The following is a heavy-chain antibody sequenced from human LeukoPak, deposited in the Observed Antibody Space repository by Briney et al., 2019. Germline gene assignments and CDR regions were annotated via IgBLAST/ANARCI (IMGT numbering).Heavy chain of an antibody. Sequence: SETLSLTCAVYGGSFSGYYWSWIRQPPGKGLEWIGEINHSGSTNYNPSLKSRVTISVDTSKNQFSLKLSSVTAADTAVYYRARADYSNSFDYWGQGTLVTVSS. CDR3: ARADYSNSFDY. CDR1: GGSFSGYY. J-gene: IGHJ4*02. CDR2: INHSGST. V-gene: IGHV4-34*01. D-gene: IGHD4-11*01.